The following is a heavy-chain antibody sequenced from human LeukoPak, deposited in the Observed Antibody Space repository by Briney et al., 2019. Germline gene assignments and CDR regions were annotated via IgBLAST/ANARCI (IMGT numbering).Heavy chain of an antibody. CDR3: ARSPGALFDY. CDR2: VYFRGTT. J-gene: IGHJ4*02. V-gene: IGHV4-59*01. D-gene: IGHD7-27*01. Sequence: KSSETLSLTCTVSGGSISSYYWSWIRQPPGKGLEWIGYVYFRGTTNYNPSIKSRVTISVDTSKNQFSLKLTSVTAADTAVYYCARSPGALFDYWGQGSPVTVSS. CDR1: GGSISSYY.